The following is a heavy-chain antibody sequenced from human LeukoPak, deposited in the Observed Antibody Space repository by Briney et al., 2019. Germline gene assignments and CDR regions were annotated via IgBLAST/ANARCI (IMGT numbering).Heavy chain of an antibody. CDR1: GGSFSGYY. CDR3: ARLANWGFGGDY. CDR2: INHSGST. Sequence: SETLSLTCAVYGGSFSGYYWSWIRQPPGKGLEWIGEINHSGSTNYNPSLKSRVTISADTSENQFSLKLSSVTAADTAVYYCARLANWGFGGDYWGQGTLVTVSS. J-gene: IGHJ4*02. D-gene: IGHD7-27*01. V-gene: IGHV4-34*01.